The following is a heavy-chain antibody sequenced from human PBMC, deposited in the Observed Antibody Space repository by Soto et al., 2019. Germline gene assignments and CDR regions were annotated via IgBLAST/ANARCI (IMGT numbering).Heavy chain of an antibody. Sequence: QVQLVQSGAEVKKPGASVKVSCKASGYTFTNYDINWVRQASGQGLEWVGWLNPKSGYTGFAGKFQGRVTMTRNNFISTAYMELSSLTFEDTAVYYCARTHGDLDYWGQGTLVTVSS. J-gene: IGHJ4*02. CDR1: GYTFTNYD. V-gene: IGHV1-8*01. CDR2: LNPKSGYT. CDR3: ARTHGDLDY. D-gene: IGHD4-17*01.